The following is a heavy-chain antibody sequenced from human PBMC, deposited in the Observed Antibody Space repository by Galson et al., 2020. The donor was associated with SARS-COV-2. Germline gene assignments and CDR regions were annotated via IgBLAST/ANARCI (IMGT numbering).Heavy chain of an antibody. J-gene: IGHJ5*02. CDR3: AREDSSGFHNWFDP. V-gene: IGHV4-38-2*02. D-gene: IGHD6-19*01. Sequence: SETLSLTCTASGYSISSGYYWGWIRQPPGKGLEWIGSIYHSGSTYYNPSLKSRVTISVDTSKNQFSLKLSSVTAADTAVYYCAREDSSGFHNWFDPWCQGTLVTVSS. CDR2: IYHSGST. CDR1: GYSISSGYY.